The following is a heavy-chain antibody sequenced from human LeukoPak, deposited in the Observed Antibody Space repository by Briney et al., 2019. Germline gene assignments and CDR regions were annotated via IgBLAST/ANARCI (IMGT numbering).Heavy chain of an antibody. Sequence: SETLSLTCTVSGGSISNYYWSWIRQPPGKGLEWIGYIYYSGTTNYIPSLKSRVTISVDTSKNQFSLKLSSVTAADTAVYYCARDSTPYGHSGYWGQGTLVTVSP. CDR3: ARDSTPYGHSGY. J-gene: IGHJ4*02. CDR2: IYYSGTT. CDR1: GGSISNYY. D-gene: IGHD4-17*01. V-gene: IGHV4-59*01.